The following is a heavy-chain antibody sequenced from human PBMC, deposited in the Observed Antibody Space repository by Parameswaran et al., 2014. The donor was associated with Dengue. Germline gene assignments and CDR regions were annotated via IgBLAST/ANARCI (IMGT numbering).Heavy chain of an antibody. V-gene: IGHV4-39*07. CDR3: ARVADSGSYEDWFDP. Sequence: GSLRLSCTVSGGSISSSSYYWGWIRQPPGKGLEWIGSIYYSGSTYYNPSLKSRVTISVDTSKNQFSLKLSSVTAADTAVYYCARVADSGSYEDWFDPWGQGTLVTVSS. J-gene: IGHJ5*02. CDR1: GGSISSSSYY. D-gene: IGHD1-26*01. CDR2: IYYSGST.